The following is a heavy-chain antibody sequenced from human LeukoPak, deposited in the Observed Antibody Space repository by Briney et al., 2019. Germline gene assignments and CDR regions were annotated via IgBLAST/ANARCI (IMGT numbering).Heavy chain of an antibody. D-gene: IGHD6-19*01. V-gene: IGHV3-30-3*01. CDR2: TSFDESTK. Sequence: GGSLRLSCAASGFTFSNYAMHWVRQPPGKGLEWVAVTSFDESTKYYADSVKGRFTISRDNSKNTLYLQMNSLRAEDTAVYYCARDDVAVTGALDFWGQGTLVTVSS. J-gene: IGHJ4*02. CDR3: ARDDVAVTGALDF. CDR1: GFTFSNYA.